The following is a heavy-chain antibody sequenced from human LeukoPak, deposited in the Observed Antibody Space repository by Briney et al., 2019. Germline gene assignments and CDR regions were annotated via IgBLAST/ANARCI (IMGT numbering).Heavy chain of an antibody. CDR1: GFTFSSYW. J-gene: IGHJ4*02. D-gene: IGHD2-15*01. V-gene: IGHV3-7*03. CDR2: IKQDGSEK. CDR3: ASSPCSGGSCYSVVY. Sequence: GGSLRLSCAASGFTFSSYWMSWVRQAPGKGLEWVANIKQDGSEKYYVDSVKGRFTISRDNAKNSLYLQMNSLRSDDTAVYYCASSPCSGGSCYSVVYWGQGTLVTVSS.